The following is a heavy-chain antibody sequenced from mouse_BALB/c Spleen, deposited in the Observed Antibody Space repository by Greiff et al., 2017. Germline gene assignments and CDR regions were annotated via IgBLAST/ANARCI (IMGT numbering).Heavy chain of an antibody. D-gene: IGHD1-2*01. V-gene: IGHV1-7*01. J-gene: IGHJ2*01. Sequence: VQLQESGAELAKPGASVKMSCKASGYTFTSYWMHWVKQRPGQGLEWIGYINPSTGYTEYNQKFKDKATLTADKSSSTAYMQLSSLTSEDSAVYYCARAITTAKRDDWGQGTTLSVSS. CDR2: INPSTGYT. CDR3: ARAITTAKRDD. CDR1: GYTFTSYW.